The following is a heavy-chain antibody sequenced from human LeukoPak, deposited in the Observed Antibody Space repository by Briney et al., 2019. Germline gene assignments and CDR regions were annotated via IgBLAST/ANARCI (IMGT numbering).Heavy chain of an antibody. Sequence: GASVKVSCKASGYTFTSYDINWVRQATGQGLEWMGWMNPNSGNTGYAQKLQGRVTMTRNTSISTAYMELSSLRSEDTAVYYCARSFTGYFDWLLSRPYYYYGMDVWGQGTTVTVSS. CDR1: GYTFTSYD. CDR2: MNPNSGNT. J-gene: IGHJ6*02. CDR3: ARSFTGYFDWLLSRPYYYYGMDV. V-gene: IGHV1-8*01. D-gene: IGHD3-9*01.